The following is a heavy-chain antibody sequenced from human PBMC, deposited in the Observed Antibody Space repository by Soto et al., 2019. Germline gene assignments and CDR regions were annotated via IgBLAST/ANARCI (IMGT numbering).Heavy chain of an antibody. CDR2: IIPIFGTA. CDR1: GGTFRSYA. J-gene: IGHJ6*02. V-gene: IGHV1-69*13. CDR3: AGPPELTRIYYYYGMDV. Sequence: SVKVSCKASGGTFRSYAISWVRQAPGQGLEWMGGIIPIFGTANYAQKFQGRVTITADESTSTAYMELSSLRSEDTAVYYCAGPPELTRIYYYYGMDVWGQGTTVTVSS. D-gene: IGHD1-7*01.